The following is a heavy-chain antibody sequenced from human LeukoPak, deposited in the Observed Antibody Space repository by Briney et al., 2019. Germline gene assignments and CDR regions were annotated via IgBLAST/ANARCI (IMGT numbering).Heavy chain of an antibody. Sequence: GGSLRLSCAASGFTFSSYAMSWVRQAPGKGLEWVSAISGSGGSTYYADSVKGRFTISRDNSKNTLYLQMSSLRAEDTAVYYCAKDRYSGSSHGWFDPWGQGTLVTVSS. J-gene: IGHJ5*02. CDR2: ISGSGGST. D-gene: IGHD1-26*01. CDR3: AKDRYSGSSHGWFDP. V-gene: IGHV3-23*01. CDR1: GFTFSSYA.